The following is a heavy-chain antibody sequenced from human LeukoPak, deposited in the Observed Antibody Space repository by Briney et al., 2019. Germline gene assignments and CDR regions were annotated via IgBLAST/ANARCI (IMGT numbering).Heavy chain of an antibody. D-gene: IGHD3-3*01. V-gene: IGHV4-59*01. Sequence: SETLSLTCTVSGGSISSYYWSWIRRPPGKGLEWIGYIYYSGSTNYNPSLKSRVTISVDTSKNQFSLKLSSVTAADTAVYYCARGFQMGHYDFWSGYYFDYWGQGTLVTVSS. CDR1: GGSISSYY. J-gene: IGHJ4*02. CDR2: IYYSGST. CDR3: ARGFQMGHYDFWSGYYFDY.